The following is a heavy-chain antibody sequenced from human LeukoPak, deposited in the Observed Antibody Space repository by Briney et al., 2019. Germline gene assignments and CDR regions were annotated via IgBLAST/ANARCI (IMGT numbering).Heavy chain of an antibody. CDR2: IYYSGST. CDR3: ARVVSYGYFDP. V-gene: IGHV4-61*08. J-gene: IGHJ5*02. CDR1: GGSISSGGYY. Sequence: SETLSLTCTVSGGSISSGGYYWSWIRQPPGKGLERIGYIYYSGSTNYNPSLKSRVTISVDTSKNQFSLKLSSVTAADTAVYYCARVVSYGYFDPWGQGTLVTVSS. D-gene: IGHD5-18*01.